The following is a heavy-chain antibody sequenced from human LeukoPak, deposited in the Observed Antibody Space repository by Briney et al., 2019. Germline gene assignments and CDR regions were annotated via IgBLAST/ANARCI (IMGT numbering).Heavy chain of an antibody. CDR1: GGTFSSYA. CDR2: IIPIFGTA. J-gene: IGHJ5*02. CDR3: ARGSEGYCSSTSCYLSWFDP. Sequence: ASVKVSCKASGGTFSSYAISWVRQAPGQGLEWMGGIIPIFGTANYAQKSQGRVTITTDESTSTAYMELSSLRSEDTVVYYCARGSEGYCSSTSCYLSWFDPWGQGTLVTVSS. V-gene: IGHV1-69*05. D-gene: IGHD2-2*01.